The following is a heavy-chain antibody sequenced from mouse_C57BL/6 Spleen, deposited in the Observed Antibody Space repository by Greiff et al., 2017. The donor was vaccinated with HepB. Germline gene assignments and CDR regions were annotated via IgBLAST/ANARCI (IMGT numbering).Heavy chain of an antibody. V-gene: IGHV1-66*01. CDR3: ARKDYYGYFDV. Sequence: QVHVKQSGPELVKPGASVKISCKASGYTFTSYYIHWVKQRPGQGLEWIGWIYPGSGNTKYNEKFKGKATLTADTSSSTAYMQLSSLTSEDSAVYYCARKDYYGYFDVWGTGTTVTVSS. J-gene: IGHJ1*03. CDR2: IYPGSGNT. D-gene: IGHD2-1*01. CDR1: GYTFTSYY.